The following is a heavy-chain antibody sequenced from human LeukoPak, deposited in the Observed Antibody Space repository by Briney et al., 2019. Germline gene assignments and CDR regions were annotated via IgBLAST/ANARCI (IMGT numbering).Heavy chain of an antibody. V-gene: IGHV4-39*01. CDR1: GGSIGRSSYY. J-gene: IGHJ4*02. Sequence: PSETLSLTCSVSGGSIGRSSYYWGWTRQPPGKGPEWIGSIYSGGGIYYNPSLKSRVTISVDTSRNQFSLKLGSVTAADTAVYYCARHGSIATGAFTYWGQGTLVTVSS. D-gene: IGHD6-13*01. CDR2: IYSGGGI. CDR3: ARHGSIATGAFTY.